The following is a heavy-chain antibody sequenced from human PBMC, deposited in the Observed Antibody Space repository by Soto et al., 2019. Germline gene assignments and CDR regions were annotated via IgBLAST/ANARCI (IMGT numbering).Heavy chain of an antibody. CDR2: ISSSSSYI. J-gene: IGHJ3*02. D-gene: IGHD5-18*01. V-gene: IGHV3-21*01. CDR1: GFAFSSYS. CDR3: AGGGYSYRDALDI. Sequence: GGSLRLSCAASGFAFSSYSMNWVRQAPGKGLEWVSSISSSSSYIYYADSVKGRFTISRDNAKNSLYLQMNSLRAEDTAVYYCAGGGYSYRDALDIWGQGTMVTVSS.